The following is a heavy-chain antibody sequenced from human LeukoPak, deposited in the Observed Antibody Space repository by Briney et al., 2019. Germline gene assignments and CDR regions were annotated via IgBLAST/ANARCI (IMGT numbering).Heavy chain of an antibody. CDR2: IHPADSDI. Sequence: GESLKISCKGSGYSFTSHWIGWVRQMPGKGLEWMGIIHPADSDIRYSPSFQGQVTISADRSISTAYLQWSSLKASDTAMYYCARQRDYDILTGYEFDPWGQGTLVTVSS. V-gene: IGHV5-51*01. CDR1: GYSFTSHW. CDR3: ARQRDYDILTGYEFDP. J-gene: IGHJ5*02. D-gene: IGHD3-9*01.